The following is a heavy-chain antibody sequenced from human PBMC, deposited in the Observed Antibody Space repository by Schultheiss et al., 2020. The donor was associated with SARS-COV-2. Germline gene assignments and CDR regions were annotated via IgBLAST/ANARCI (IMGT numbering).Heavy chain of an antibody. V-gene: IGHV1-18*01. Sequence: ASVKVSCKASGYTFTSYGLSWVRQAPGQGLEWMGAIIPMLGRPKNAQKFWGRVTMTTDTSTSTAYMELRSLRSDDTAVYYCARDGVVPAKGYNWFDPWGQGTLVTVSS. CDR1: GYTFTSYG. CDR2: IIPMLGRP. J-gene: IGHJ5*02. CDR3: ARDGVVPAKGYNWFDP. D-gene: IGHD2-2*01.